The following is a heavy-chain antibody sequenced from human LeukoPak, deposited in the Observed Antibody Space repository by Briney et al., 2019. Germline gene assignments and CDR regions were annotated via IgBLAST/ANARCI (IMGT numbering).Heavy chain of an antibody. D-gene: IGHD3-22*01. Sequence: GGSLRLSCAASGFNFNIYAMNWVRQAPGKGLEWVSGIVGSGCGTYYADSVKGRFTISRDNSKNTLYLQMNSLRAEDTAVYYCAKGAHTMILVVVESWGQGTLVTVSS. CDR1: GFNFNIYA. CDR3: AKGAHTMILVVVES. V-gene: IGHV3-23*01. J-gene: IGHJ4*02. CDR2: IVGSGCGT.